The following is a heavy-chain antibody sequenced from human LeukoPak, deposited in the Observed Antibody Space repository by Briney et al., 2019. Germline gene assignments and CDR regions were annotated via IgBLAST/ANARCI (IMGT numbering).Heavy chain of an antibody. D-gene: IGHD4/OR15-4a*01. Sequence: GGSLRLSCVASGFTFSNYWMSWVCQAPGKGLEWVANIKDDGSESYYVDSVKGRFTISRDNAKNSLYLQMTSLRDEDTAVYYCARTIRGYWGQGTLVTVSS. CDR2: IKDDGSES. J-gene: IGHJ4*02. CDR3: ARTIRGY. V-gene: IGHV3-7*01. CDR1: GFTFSNYW.